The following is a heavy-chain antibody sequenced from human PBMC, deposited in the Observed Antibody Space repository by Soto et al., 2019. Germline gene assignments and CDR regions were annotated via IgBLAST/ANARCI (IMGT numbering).Heavy chain of an antibody. CDR2: ISGDGSTK. D-gene: IGHD1-26*01. CDR1: GFTFSDFY. J-gene: IGHJ4*02. CDR3: ARPTREPNF. Sequence: QVHLVESGGGLVKPGGSLRLSCAASGFTFSDFYMSWIRQAPGKGLEYVSMISGDGSTKYYADSVKGRFTISRDNTRNSLYLQMNGLGADDTAVYYCARPTREPNFWGQGTLVTVSS. V-gene: IGHV3-11*01.